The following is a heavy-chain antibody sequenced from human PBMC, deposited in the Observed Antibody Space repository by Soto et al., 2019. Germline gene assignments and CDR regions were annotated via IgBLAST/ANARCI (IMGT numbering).Heavy chain of an antibody. Sequence: QVQLVESGGGVVQPGRSLRLSCAASGFTFSSYGMHWVRQAPGKGLEWVAVISYDGSNKYYADSVKGRFTISRDNSKNTLXLXLNSLRAEDTAVYYCAKGPAIVLVPAAMNYYDGMDVWGQGTTVTVSS. J-gene: IGHJ6*02. CDR2: ISYDGSNK. CDR3: AKGPAIVLVPAAMNYYDGMDV. V-gene: IGHV3-30*18. D-gene: IGHD2-2*01. CDR1: GFTFSSYG.